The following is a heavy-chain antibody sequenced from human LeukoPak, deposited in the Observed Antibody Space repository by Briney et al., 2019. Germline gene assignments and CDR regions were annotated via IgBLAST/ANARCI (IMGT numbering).Heavy chain of an antibody. Sequence: GGSLRLSCAASGFTFSSYWMSWFRQAPGKGREWVANIKQDGSEKYYVDSVKGRFTISRDNAKNSLYLQMNSLRAEDTAVYYCARGPYSGSYYFDYWGQGTLVTVSS. J-gene: IGHJ4*02. D-gene: IGHD1-26*01. CDR2: IKQDGSEK. CDR3: ARGPYSGSYYFDY. V-gene: IGHV3-7*01. CDR1: GFTFSSYW.